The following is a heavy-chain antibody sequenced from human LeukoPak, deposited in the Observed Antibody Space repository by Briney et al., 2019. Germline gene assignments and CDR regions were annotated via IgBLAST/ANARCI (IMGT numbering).Heavy chain of an antibody. J-gene: IGHJ4*02. Sequence: ASVKVSCKASGYTFDTCGISWVRQAPGQGLEWMGWINVYKGNTVYAQKFQGRVTMTTDTSSSMVYMELRSLRSDDTAVYYCARHSWFGELLPLDYWGQGTLVTVSS. CDR1: GYTFDTCG. CDR3: ARHSWFGELLPLDY. CDR2: INVYKGNT. V-gene: IGHV1-18*01. D-gene: IGHD3-10*01.